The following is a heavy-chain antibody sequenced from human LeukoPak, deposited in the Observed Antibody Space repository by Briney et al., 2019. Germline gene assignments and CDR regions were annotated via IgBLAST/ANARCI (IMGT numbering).Heavy chain of an antibody. D-gene: IGHD4-23*01. V-gene: IGHV1-2*02. Sequence: ASVKVSCKASGYTFTGYYMHWVRQAPGQGLEWMGWINPNHGDTNYAQKFQDRVSMTRDTSISTAYMHLSRLRADDTALYYCAKDLRLSVGTSPFDYWGQGTLVTVSS. CDR3: AKDLRLSVGTSPFDY. CDR1: GYTFTGYY. J-gene: IGHJ4*02. CDR2: INPNHGDT.